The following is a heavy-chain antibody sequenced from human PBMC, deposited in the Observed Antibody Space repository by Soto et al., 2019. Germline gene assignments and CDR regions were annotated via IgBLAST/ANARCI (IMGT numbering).Heavy chain of an antibody. CDR3: ARDYMDGGWFDP. V-gene: IGHV1-8*01. D-gene: IGHD4-4*01. Sequence: SVKVSCKASGYTFTSYDINWVRQATGQGLEWMGWMNPNSGNTGYAQKFQGRVTMTRNTSISTAYMELSSLRSEDTAVYYCARDYMDGGWFDPWGQGTLVTVSS. CDR2: MNPNSGNT. CDR1: GYTFTSYD. J-gene: IGHJ5*02.